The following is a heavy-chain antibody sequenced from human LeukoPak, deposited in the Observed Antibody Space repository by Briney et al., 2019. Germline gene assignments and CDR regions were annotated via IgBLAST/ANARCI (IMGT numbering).Heavy chain of an antibody. V-gene: IGHV3-33*08. J-gene: IGHJ4*02. CDR3: AREYCSGGSCYRGYFDY. D-gene: IGHD2-15*01. Sequence: GGSLRLSCVASGFYFGGHAMHWVRQAPGKGLEWVAVIWYDGSNKYYADSVKGRFTISRDNSKNTLYLQMNNLGAEDTAVYYCAREYCSGGSCYRGYFDYWGQGTLVTVSS. CDR1: GFYFGGHA. CDR2: IWYDGSNK.